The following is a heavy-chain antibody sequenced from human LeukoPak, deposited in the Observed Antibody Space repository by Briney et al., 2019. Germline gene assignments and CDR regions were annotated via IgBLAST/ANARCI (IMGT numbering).Heavy chain of an antibody. CDR2: INHSGST. Sequence: ASETLSLTCAVYGGSFSGYYWSWIRQPPGKGLEWIGEINHSGSTNYNPSLKSRVTISVDTSKNQFSLKLSSVTAADTAVCYCARGSSPLRYFDRLLKAPNYYYYYYMDVWGKGTTVTVSS. D-gene: IGHD3-9*01. J-gene: IGHJ6*03. CDR1: GGSFSGYY. CDR3: ARGSSPLRYFDRLLKAPNYYYYYYMDV. V-gene: IGHV4-34*01.